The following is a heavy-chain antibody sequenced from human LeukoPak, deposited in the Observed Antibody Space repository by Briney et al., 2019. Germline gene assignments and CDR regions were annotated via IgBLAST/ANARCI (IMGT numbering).Heavy chain of an antibody. CDR1: GGSISSNY. D-gene: IGHD6-19*01. Sequence: PSETLSLTCTVSGGSISSNYWSWIRQPPGKRLEWIGYIYYTGSTNYNPSLKSRVTISVDTSKNQFSLKLSSVTAADTAVYYCARDRGSGWYSGYYYGMDVWGQGTTVTVSS. CDR3: ARDRGSGWYSGYYYGMDV. J-gene: IGHJ6*02. V-gene: IGHV4-59*01. CDR2: IYYTGST.